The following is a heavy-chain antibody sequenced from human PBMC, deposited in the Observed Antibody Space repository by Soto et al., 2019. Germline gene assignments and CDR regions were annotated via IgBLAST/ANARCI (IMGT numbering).Heavy chain of an antibody. CDR1: GFTFSSYA. D-gene: IGHD3-3*01. CDR2: ISYDGSNK. Sequence: PXESLRLSCAASGFTFSSYAMHWVRQAPGKGLEWVAVISYDGSNKYYADSVKGRFTISRDNSKNTLYLQMNSLRAEDTAVYYCATNPLRGDVLRFLEWLFAYWGQGTLVTVSS. J-gene: IGHJ4*02. CDR3: ATNPLRGDVLRFLEWLFAY. V-gene: IGHV3-30-3*01.